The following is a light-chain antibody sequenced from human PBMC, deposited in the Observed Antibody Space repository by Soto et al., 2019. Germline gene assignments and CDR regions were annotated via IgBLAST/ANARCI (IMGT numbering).Light chain of an antibody. V-gene: IGKV1-12*01. Sequence: DIQMTQSPSSVSASVGDRVTITCRASQVISSWLAWFQQKPGKAPNLLIYPASSLQSGVPSRFSGSGSGTDFTLTISSLQPEDFATYYCQQANSFPPTFGGGTKVEIK. CDR1: QVISSW. CDR3: QQANSFPPT. CDR2: PAS. J-gene: IGKJ4*01.